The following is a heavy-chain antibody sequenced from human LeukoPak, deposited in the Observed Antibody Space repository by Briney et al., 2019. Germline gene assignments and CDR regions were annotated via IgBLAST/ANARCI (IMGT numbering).Heavy chain of an antibody. CDR3: ARAVVPLRVIHDGFDI. D-gene: IGHD2-21*01. Sequence: GGSLRLSCAASGFTFRNYGMHWVRQAPGEGLEWVAVIWYDGSNKNHADSVKGRVTISRDNSKNTLYLQMNSLRAEDETVYYCARAVVPLRVIHDGFDIWGQGTMVTVSS. CDR1: GFTFRNYG. J-gene: IGHJ3*02. CDR2: IWYDGSNK. V-gene: IGHV3-33*01.